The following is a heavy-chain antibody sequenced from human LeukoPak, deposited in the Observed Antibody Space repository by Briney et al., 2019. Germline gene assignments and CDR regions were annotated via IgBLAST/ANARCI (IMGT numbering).Heavy chain of an antibody. CDR2: INHSGRT. CDR1: GGSFSGYY. Sequence: SETLSLTCAVYGGSFSGYYWSWIRQSPGKGLEWMGEINHSGRTDYNPALKSRLIISVNTSKNQFSLKLSSVTAADTAVYYCAKGGYGFDKWGQGTLVTVSS. J-gene: IGHJ4*02. D-gene: IGHD5-18*01. V-gene: IGHV4-34*01. CDR3: AKGGYGFDK.